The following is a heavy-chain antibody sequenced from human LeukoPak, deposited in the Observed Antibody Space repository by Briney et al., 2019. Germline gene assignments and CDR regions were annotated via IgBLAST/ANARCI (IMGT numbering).Heavy chain of an antibody. CDR1: GGSISSSSYY. J-gene: IGHJ5*02. V-gene: IGHV4-39*01. CDR2: IYYSGSS. Sequence: SETLSLTCTVSGGSISSSSYYWGWIHQPPGKGLEWIGSIYYSGSSYYNPSLKSRVTISVDTSKNQFSLKLSSVTAADTAVYYCARHPASDYDFWSGYYTRPNWFDPWGQGTLVTVSS. CDR3: ARHPASDYDFWSGYYTRPNWFDP. D-gene: IGHD3-3*01.